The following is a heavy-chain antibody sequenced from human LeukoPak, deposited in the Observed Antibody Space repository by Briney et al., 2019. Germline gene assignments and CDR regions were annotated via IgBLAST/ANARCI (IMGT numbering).Heavy chain of an antibody. CDR1: GFTFSSYE. J-gene: IGHJ4*02. V-gene: IGHV3-48*03. Sequence: GGSLRLSCAASGFTFSSYEMNWVRQAPGKGLEWVSYISSSGSNIYYADSVKGRFTISRDNAKNSLYMQMNSLRAEDTAVCYCARPRRGALDYWGQGTLVTVSS. CDR3: ARPRRGALDY. CDR2: ISSSGSNI.